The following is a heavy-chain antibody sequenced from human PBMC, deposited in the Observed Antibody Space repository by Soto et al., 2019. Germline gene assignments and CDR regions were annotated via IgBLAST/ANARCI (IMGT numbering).Heavy chain of an antibody. CDR1: GGSIDRSNYY. V-gene: IGHV4-39*01. Sequence: ASETLSLTSNVSGGSIDRSNYYWDWLRQHPGKGLKWIGTTYYNGNAYYNPSLKCRFSMSVDTSKNQFSLKLVSVTAADTAVYYCARHFVAVVIKGWGYWGQGTLVTVS. CDR3: ARHFVAVVIKGWGY. CDR2: TYYNGNA. D-gene: IGHD3-10*01. J-gene: IGHJ4*02.